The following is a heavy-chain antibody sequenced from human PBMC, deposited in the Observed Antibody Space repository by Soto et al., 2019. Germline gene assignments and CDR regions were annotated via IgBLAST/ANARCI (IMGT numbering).Heavy chain of an antibody. CDR3: AREVKGVTSFDY. V-gene: IGHV1-3*01. CDR2: LNGGVDGT. J-gene: IGHJ4*02. D-gene: IGHD3-10*01. CDR1: GFTALSYA. Sequence: QVRLIQSGPEMMQPGASVRVSCTASGFTALSYAFHWVRQAPGQGPEWLGWLNGGVDGTSYSQRLQCRVTISRDTSTNTVYLEVKSLTSEDTAVYYCAREVKGVTSFDYWGQGTLVTVSS.